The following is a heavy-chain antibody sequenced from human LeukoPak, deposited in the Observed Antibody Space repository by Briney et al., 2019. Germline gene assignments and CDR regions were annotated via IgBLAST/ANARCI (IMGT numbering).Heavy chain of an antibody. J-gene: IGHJ5*02. CDR3: ARDAGYCSSTSCYDNWFDP. CDR1: GGSISSYY. Sequence: TSETLSLTCTVSGGSISSYYWNWIRQPAGKGLEWIGRIYTSGSTNYNPSLKSRVTMSVDTSKNQFSLKLSSVTAADTAVYYCARDAGYCSSTSCYDNWFDPWGQGTLVTVSS. V-gene: IGHV4-4*07. D-gene: IGHD2-2*01. CDR2: IYTSGST.